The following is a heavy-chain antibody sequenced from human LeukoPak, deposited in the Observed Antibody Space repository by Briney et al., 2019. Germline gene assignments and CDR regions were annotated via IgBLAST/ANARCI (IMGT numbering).Heavy chain of an antibody. CDR1: GFTFSTYS. CDR2: ITGSGRTI. V-gene: IGHV3-48*02. Sequence: GGSLRLSCAASGFTFSTYSMNWVRQAPGKGLEWVSYITGSGRTINYADSVKGRFTISRDNAKNSLYLQMNSLGDEDTAMYYCARDNFDGVHWGFDYWGQGTLVTVSS. D-gene: IGHD2-8*01. CDR3: ARDNFDGVHWGFDY. J-gene: IGHJ4*02.